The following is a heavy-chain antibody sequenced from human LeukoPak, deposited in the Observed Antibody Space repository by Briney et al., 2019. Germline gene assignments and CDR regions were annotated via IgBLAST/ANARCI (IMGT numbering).Heavy chain of an antibody. CDR1: GYTFTAHY. CDR3: ARGAMYAFDY. Sequence: GASVKVCCKASGYTFTAHYIHWVRQTPGQGLEVMGLIDPNKSDTNYAQKFLGGVTMTGDTSISTVYMELNSLTSDDTALYYCARGAMYAFDYWGQGTLVTVSS. CDR2: IDPNKSDT. D-gene: IGHD2-8*01. V-gene: IGHV1-2*06. J-gene: IGHJ4*02.